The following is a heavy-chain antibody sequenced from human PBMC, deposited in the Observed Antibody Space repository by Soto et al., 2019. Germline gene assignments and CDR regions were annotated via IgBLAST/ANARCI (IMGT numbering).Heavy chain of an antibody. CDR3: STTGGY. D-gene: IGHD2-8*02. CDR2: IRQDGGQM. V-gene: IGHV3-7*05. J-gene: IGHJ4*02. CDR1: RITFIGYW. Sequence: EVQLEQSGGGLVQPGGSLRLSCVASRITFIGYWMSWVRQAPGRGLEWVATIRQDGGQMYYVDSVKGRFPISRDRANNSLGHQMDSLRVEDTALYYCSTTGGYWGQGILVTVSS.